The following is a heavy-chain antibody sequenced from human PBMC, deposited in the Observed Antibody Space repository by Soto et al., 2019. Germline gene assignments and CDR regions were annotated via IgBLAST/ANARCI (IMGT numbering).Heavy chain of an antibody. J-gene: IGHJ5*02. CDR2: IDPRDSYT. V-gene: IGHV5-10-1*01. CDR1: GYSFTTYW. Sequence: PGESLKISCEASGYSFTTYWISWVRQMPGKGLEWMGAIDPRDSYTKYSPSFQGHVTISVDKSISTAYLQWNSLKASDTAIYYCAREKSALALFNWLDPWGQGTLVTVSS. CDR3: AREKSALALFNWLDP.